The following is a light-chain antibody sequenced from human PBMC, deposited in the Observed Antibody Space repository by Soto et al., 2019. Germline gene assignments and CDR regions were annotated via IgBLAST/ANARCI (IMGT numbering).Light chain of an antibody. CDR1: QSIFNY. Sequence: FQLTQSPSTLSASVGDRVAITCQASQSIFNYLNWFQHRPGTAPQLLISDASHLEPGVPSRFSGQRSGTDFTLIITNLQPEDFATYYCQQYEDLPLTFGGGTKVDIK. CDR3: QQYEDLPLT. V-gene: IGKV1-33*01. J-gene: IGKJ4*01. CDR2: DAS.